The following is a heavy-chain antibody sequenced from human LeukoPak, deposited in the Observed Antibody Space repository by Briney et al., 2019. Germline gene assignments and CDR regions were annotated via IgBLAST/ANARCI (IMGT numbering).Heavy chain of an antibody. CDR3: ARDDWWELYYFDY. CDR2: INTNTGNP. Sequence: ASVKVSSKASGYTFTSYAVNWVRQAPGQGLEWMGWINTNTGNPTYAQGFTGRFVFSLDTSVSTAYLQISSLKAEDTAVYYCARDDWWELYYFDYWGQETLVTVSS. D-gene: IGHD1-26*01. J-gene: IGHJ4*02. V-gene: IGHV7-4-1*02. CDR1: GYTFTSYA.